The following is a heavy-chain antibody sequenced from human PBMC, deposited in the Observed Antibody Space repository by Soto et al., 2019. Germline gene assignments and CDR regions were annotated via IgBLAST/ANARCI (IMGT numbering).Heavy chain of an antibody. D-gene: IGHD6-19*01. J-gene: IGHJ5*02. V-gene: IGHV1-69*13. CDR1: GGTFSSYA. CDR2: IIPIFGTA. Sequence: SVKVSCKASGGTFSSYAISWVRQALGQGLEWMGGIIPIFGTANYAQKFQGRVTITADESTSTAYMELSSLRPDDTAVYYCTKPRSSLQWPPFDPWGHGTQVTVS. CDR3: TKPRSSLQWPPFDP.